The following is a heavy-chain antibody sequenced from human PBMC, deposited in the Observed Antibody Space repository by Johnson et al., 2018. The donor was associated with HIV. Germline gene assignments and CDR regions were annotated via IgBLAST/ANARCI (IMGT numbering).Heavy chain of an antibody. D-gene: IGHD3-9*01. Sequence: VQLVESGGGLVQPGGSLRLSCAASGFTFSSYAMSWVRQAPGKGLEWVSVIYSGGSTYYADSVKGRFTISRDNSKNTLYLQMNSLRAEDTAVYYCAKDILPLAITDAFDIWGQGTMVTVSS. CDR3: AKDILPLAITDAFDI. V-gene: IGHV3-23*03. CDR1: GFTFSSYA. J-gene: IGHJ3*02. CDR2: IYSGGST.